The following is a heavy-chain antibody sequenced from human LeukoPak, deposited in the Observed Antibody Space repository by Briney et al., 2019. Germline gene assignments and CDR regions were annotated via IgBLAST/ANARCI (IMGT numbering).Heavy chain of an antibody. CDR3: ASGYGNTLNPNFDY. Sequence: SETLSLTCAVYGGSFSGYYWSWIRQPPGKGLEWIGEINHSGSTNYNPSLKSRVTISRDTSKNQFSLKLSSVTAADTAVYYCASGYGNTLNPNFDYWGQGTLVTVSS. CDR2: INHSGST. J-gene: IGHJ4*02. D-gene: IGHD1-14*01. V-gene: IGHV4-34*01. CDR1: GGSFSGYY.